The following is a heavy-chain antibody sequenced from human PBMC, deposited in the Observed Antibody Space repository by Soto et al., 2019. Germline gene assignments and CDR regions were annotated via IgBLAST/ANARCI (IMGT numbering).Heavy chain of an antibody. CDR3: AKSSGKGSGSRYYYYMDV. CDR2: ISGSGGST. Sequence: GGSLRLSCAASGFTFSSYAMSWVRQAPGKGLEWVSAISGSGGSTYYADSVKGRFTISRDNSKNTLYLQMNSLRAEDTAVYYCAKSSGKGSGSRYYYYMDVWGKGTTVTVSS. J-gene: IGHJ6*03. CDR1: GFTFSSYA. V-gene: IGHV3-23*01. D-gene: IGHD3-10*01.